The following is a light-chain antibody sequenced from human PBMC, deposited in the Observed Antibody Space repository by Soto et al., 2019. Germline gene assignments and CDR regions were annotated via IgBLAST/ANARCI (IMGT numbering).Light chain of an antibody. CDR1: QTISSS. V-gene: IGKV1-5*03. CDR2: KAS. J-gene: IGKJ2*01. CDR3: QQYDSYSPYT. Sequence: DIQMTQFPPTLSASIGDRVTITCRASQTISSSLAWYQQKPGKAPKLLIYKASTLETGVPSRFGGSGSGTEFTLNISSLQPDDFATYYCQQYDSYSPYTFGQGTRLEIK.